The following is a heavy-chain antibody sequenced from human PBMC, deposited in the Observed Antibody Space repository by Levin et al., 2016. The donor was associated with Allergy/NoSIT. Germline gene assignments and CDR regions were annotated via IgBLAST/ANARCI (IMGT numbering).Heavy chain of an antibody. J-gene: IGHJ4*02. CDR2: ISYDGSNK. Sequence: GGSLRLSCAASGFTFSSYGMHWVRQAPGKGLEWVAVISYDGSNKYYADSVKGRFTISRDNSKNTLYLQMNSLRAEDTAVYYCAKDENSYVPGYWGQGTLVTVSS. D-gene: IGHD3-10*02. CDR1: GFTFSSYG. V-gene: IGHV3-30*18. CDR3: AKDENSYVPGY.